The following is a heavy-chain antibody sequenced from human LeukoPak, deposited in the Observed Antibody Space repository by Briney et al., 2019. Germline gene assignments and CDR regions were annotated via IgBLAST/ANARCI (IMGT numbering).Heavy chain of an antibody. V-gene: IGHV3-21*01. J-gene: IGHJ4*02. CDR3: ARVGSSWYEAPFDY. Sequence: GGSLRLSCAASGFTFSSYSMNWVRQAPGKGLEWVSSMSSSSSYIYYADSVKGRFTISRDNAKNSLYLQMNSLRAEDTAVYYCARVGSSWYEAPFDYWGQGTLVTVSS. D-gene: IGHD6-13*01. CDR1: GFTFSSYS. CDR2: MSSSSSYI.